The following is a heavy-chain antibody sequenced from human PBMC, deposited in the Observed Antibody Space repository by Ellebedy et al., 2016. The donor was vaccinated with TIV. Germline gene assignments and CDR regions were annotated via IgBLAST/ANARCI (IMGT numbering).Heavy chain of an antibody. CDR1: GGSSSGYY. CDR2: INHSGST. V-gene: IGHV4-34*01. J-gene: IGHJ4*02. CDR3: ARGGGNPYFDY. Sequence: MPSETLSLTCAVYGGSSSGYYWSWVRQPPGKGLEWIGEINHSGSTDYNPSLKSRVTISVDKSKNQFSLNLRSVTAADTAVYWCARGGGNPYFDYWGQGILVTVSS. D-gene: IGHD4-23*01.